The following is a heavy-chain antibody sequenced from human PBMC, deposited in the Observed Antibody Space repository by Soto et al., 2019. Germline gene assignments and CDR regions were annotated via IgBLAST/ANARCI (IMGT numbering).Heavy chain of an antibody. Sequence: PGGSLRLSCAASGFTFSNAWMSWVRQAPGKGLEWVGRIKSKTDGGTTDYAAPVKGRFTISRDDSKNTLYLQMNSLKTEDTAVYYCTTDPQLLRFLEWLPDHYYYYGMDVWGQGTTVTISS. V-gene: IGHV3-15*01. CDR2: IKSKTDGGTT. CDR1: GFTFSNAW. J-gene: IGHJ6*02. CDR3: TTDPQLLRFLEWLPDHYYYYGMDV. D-gene: IGHD3-3*01.